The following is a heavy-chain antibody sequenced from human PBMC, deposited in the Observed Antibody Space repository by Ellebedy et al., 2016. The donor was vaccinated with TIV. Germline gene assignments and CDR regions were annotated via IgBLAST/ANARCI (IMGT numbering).Heavy chain of an antibody. Sequence: AASVKVSCKASGYTFTSYHIYWVRQAPGQGLEWLGIINPSGGSTSYAQKFQGRLTMSRDTSTSTVYMELSSLRSEDTAVYYCARNKAANSGSSSPGYDYWGQGTLVTVSS. D-gene: IGHD6-13*01. CDR3: ARNKAANSGSSSPGYDY. CDR1: GYTFTSYH. CDR2: INPSGGST. J-gene: IGHJ4*02. V-gene: IGHV1-46*01.